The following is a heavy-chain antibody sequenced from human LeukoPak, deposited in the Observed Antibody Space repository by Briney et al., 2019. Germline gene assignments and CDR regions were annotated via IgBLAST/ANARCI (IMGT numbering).Heavy chain of an antibody. CDR3: ARGPSGYPNT. Sequence: GGSLRLSCAASGFTFSSYAMHWVRQAPGKGLEWVALISYDGSNKYYADCVKARFIISRDNSKNTVYLQMNSLRAEDTAVYYCARGPSGYPNTGGQGTLVTVSS. D-gene: IGHD5-12*01. CDR2: ISYDGSNK. V-gene: IGHV3-30*04. J-gene: IGHJ4*02. CDR1: GFTFSSYA.